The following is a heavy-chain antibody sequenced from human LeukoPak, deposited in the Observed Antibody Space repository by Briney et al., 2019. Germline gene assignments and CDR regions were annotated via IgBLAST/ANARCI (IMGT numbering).Heavy chain of an antibody. Sequence: ASVKVSCKASGYTFTGYYMHWVRQAPGQGLEWMGWINPNSGGTNYAQQFQGRVTMTRDTSISTAYMELSRLRSDDTAVYYCARYRNYYDSSGYYYVEYFQHWGQGTLVTVSS. CDR2: INPNSGGT. V-gene: IGHV1-2*02. D-gene: IGHD3-22*01. CDR3: ARYRNYYDSSGYYYVEYFQH. CDR1: GYTFTGYY. J-gene: IGHJ1*01.